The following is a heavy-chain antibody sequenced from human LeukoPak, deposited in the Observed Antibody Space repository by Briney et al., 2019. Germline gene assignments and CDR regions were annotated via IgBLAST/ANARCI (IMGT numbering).Heavy chain of an antibody. J-gene: IGHJ4*02. CDR1: GFTFSGST. CDR3: AREFGGYDY. V-gene: IGHV3-48*01. Sequence: PGGSLRLSCAASGFTFSGSTMNWVRQAPGQGLEWVSYISTGPSSIYYADSVKGRFTISRDNAKNSLYLQMNSLRAEDTAVYYCAREFGGYDYWGQGTLVTVSS. D-gene: IGHD3-10*01. CDR2: ISTGPSSI.